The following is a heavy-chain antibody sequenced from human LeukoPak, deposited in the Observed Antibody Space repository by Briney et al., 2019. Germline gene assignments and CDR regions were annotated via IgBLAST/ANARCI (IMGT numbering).Heavy chain of an antibody. Sequence: GGSLRLSCAASGFTFSDYSMNWVRQAPGKGLEWVSYISSSSSTVYYADSVKGRFTISRDNAKNSLYLQMNSLRAEDTAVYYCARHRVFTFDFGGQGTVVTVSS. CDR2: ISSSSSTV. J-gene: IGHJ4*01. CDR1: GFTFSDYS. CDR3: ARHRVFTFDF. V-gene: IGHV3-48*01.